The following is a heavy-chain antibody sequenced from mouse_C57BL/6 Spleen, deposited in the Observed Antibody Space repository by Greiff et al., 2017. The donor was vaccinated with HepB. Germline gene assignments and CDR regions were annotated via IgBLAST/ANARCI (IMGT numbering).Heavy chain of an antibody. J-gene: IGHJ3*01. CDR2: INPSNGGT. Sequence: QVQLQQPGTELVKPGASVKLSKASGYTFTSYWMHWVKQRPGQGLEWIGNINPSNGGTNYNEKFKSKATLTVDKSSSTAYMQLSSLTSEEFAVYYCSRSRGVGENSPWFAYWGQGTLVTVSA. CDR1: GYTFTSYW. D-gene: IGHD1-1*01. CDR3: SRSRGVGENSPWFAY. V-gene: IGHV1-53*01.